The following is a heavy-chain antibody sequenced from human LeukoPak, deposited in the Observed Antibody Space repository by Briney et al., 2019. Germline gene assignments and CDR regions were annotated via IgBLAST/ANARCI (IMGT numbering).Heavy chain of an antibody. CDR2: IIPNSGGT. J-gene: IGHJ4*02. Sequence: ASVNASCKASGYIFTDYYIHWVRQAPGQGLAWMGWIIPNSGGTKYAQKFQGRVTMTRDTSISTAYMVLSTLRSDDTAVYYCARDRLAAAGTGGWGQGTLVIVSS. V-gene: IGHV1-2*02. CDR3: ARDRLAAAGTGG. D-gene: IGHD6-13*01. CDR1: GYIFTDYY.